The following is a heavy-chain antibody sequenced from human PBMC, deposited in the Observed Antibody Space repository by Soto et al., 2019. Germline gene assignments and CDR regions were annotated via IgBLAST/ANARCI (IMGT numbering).Heavy chain of an antibody. CDR3: ARGPDYYGSGSQMFSFDY. CDR2: INPSGGST. V-gene: IGHV1-46*01. D-gene: IGHD3-10*01. Sequence: ASVKVSCKASGYTFTSYYMHWLRQSPGQGLEWMGIINPSGGSTSYAQKFQGRVTMTRDTSTSTVYMELSSLRSEDTAVYYCARGPDYYGSGSQMFSFDYWGQGTLVTVSS. J-gene: IGHJ4*02. CDR1: GYTFTSYY.